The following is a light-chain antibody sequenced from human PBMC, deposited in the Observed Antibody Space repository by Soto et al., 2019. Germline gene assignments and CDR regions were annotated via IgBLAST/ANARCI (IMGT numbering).Light chain of an antibody. CDR1: SSNIGSNT. J-gene: IGLJ1*01. CDR3: AAWDDSLNGLYV. V-gene: IGLV1-44*01. Sequence: VLTQPPSASGTPGQGVTISCSGSSSNIGSNTVNWYQQFPGTAPKLLIYNDNQRPSGVPDRFSGSKSGTSASLAISGLQSEDEANYYCAAWDDSLNGLYVFGSGTKLTVL. CDR2: NDN.